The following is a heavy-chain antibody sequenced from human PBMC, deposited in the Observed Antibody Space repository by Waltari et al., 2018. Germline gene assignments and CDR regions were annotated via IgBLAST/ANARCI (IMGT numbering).Heavy chain of an antibody. Sequence: EVQLVQSGAAVRKHGESLKISCKGSGYSFTNYWIAGVRQMPGKGLEWVGIIYPGDSDTRYSPSFPGQVTLSVDKSINTAYLQWSSLKASDTAIYYCARHGLTTTTTWGYYYALDVWGQGSLVSVSS. CDR1: GYSFTNYW. CDR3: ARHGLTTTTTWGYYYALDV. CDR2: IYPGDSDT. V-gene: IGHV5-51*01. J-gene: IGHJ4*02. D-gene: IGHD5-12*01.